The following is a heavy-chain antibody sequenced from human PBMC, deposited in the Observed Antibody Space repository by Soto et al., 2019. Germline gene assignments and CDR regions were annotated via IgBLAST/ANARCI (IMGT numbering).Heavy chain of an antibody. D-gene: IGHD3-22*01. J-gene: IGHJ4*02. CDR1: GFTFSSYE. CDR3: ARGVVVITSPPYYFDY. CDR2: ISSSGSTI. V-gene: IGHV3-48*03. Sequence: EVQLVESGGGLVQPGGSLRLSCAASGFTFSSYEMNWVRQAPGKGLEWVSYISSSGSTIYYADSVKGRFTISRDNAKNSLYLQMNILRAEDTAVYYCARGVVVITSPPYYFDYRGQGTLVTVSS.